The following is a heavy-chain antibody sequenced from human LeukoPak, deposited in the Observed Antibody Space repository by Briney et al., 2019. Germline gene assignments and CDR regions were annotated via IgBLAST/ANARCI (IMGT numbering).Heavy chain of an antibody. V-gene: IGHV1-69*01. CDR1: GGTFSSYA. CDR3: ASGEQLWSPRPFDY. Sequence: GSSVKVSCKASGGTFSSYAISWVRQAPGQGLEWMGGIIPIFGTANYAQKFQGRVTITADESTSTAYMELSSLRSEDTAVYYCASGEQLWSPRPFDYWGQGTLVTVSS. CDR2: IIPIFGTA. D-gene: IGHD5-18*01. J-gene: IGHJ4*02.